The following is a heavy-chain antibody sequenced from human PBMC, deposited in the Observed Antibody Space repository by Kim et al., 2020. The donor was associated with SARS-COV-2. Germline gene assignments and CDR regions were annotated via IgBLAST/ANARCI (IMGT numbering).Heavy chain of an antibody. D-gene: IGHD5-12*01. J-gene: IGHJ4*02. V-gene: IGHV7-4-1*02. CDR3: ARVQPPPDRDGYNYLVDY. CDR2: INTNTGNP. Sequence: ASVKVSCKASGYTFTSYAMNWVRQAPGQGLEWMGWINTNTGNPTYAQGFTGRFVFSLDTSVSTAYLQISSLKAEDTAVYYCARVQPPPDRDGYNYLVDYWGQGTLVTVSS. CDR1: GYTFTSYA.